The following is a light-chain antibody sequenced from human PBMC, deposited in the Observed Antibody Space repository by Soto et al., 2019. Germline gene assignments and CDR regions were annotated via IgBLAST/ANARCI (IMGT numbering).Light chain of an antibody. CDR1: QSVSSD. CDR2: SAS. CDR3: QQYNNWPIT. V-gene: IGKV3-15*01. Sequence: EVVMTQSPATLSVSPGERATLSCRASQSVSSDLAWYHQKPGQAPRLLIYSASTRATGIPGRFSGSGSGTEFTLTISSLQSEDFAVYYCQQYNNWPITFGQGTRQEIK. J-gene: IGKJ5*01.